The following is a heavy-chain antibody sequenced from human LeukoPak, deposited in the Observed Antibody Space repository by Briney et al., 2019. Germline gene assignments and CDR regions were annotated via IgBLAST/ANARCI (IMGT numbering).Heavy chain of an antibody. CDR3: AGSFGDVKMF. CDR2: IKPDGSVK. D-gene: IGHD3-10*01. Sequence: PGGSLRLSCTASGFIFNKYWMSWLRQAPEKGPEWVAHIKPDGSVKYYVDSVKGRFIISRDDARNSLSLQMNSLRAEDTAVYYCAGSFGDVKMFWGQGTLVTVSS. J-gene: IGHJ4*01. CDR1: GFIFNKYW. V-gene: IGHV3-7*01.